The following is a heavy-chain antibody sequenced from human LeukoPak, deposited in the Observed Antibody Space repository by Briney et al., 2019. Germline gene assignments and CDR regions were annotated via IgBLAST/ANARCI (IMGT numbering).Heavy chain of an antibody. CDR1: GFSFSDFY. CDR3: AKRFVAGSGIGPGIDY. Sequence: GGSLRLSCVASGFSFSDFYMSWIRQAPGKGLEWVYINYADSVKGRFTISRDNAKNSLYLQMNSLRARDTAVYYCAKRFVAGSGIGPGIDYWGQGTLVTVSS. V-gene: IGHV3-11*06. J-gene: IGHJ4*02. CDR2: I. D-gene: IGHD3-10*01.